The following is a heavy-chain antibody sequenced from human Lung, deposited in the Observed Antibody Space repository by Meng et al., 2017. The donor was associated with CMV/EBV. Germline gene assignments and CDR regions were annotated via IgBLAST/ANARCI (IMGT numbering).Heavy chain of an antibody. Sequence: ASGFTGSSNYMSWVRQAPGKGLEWVSVIYSGGSTYYADSVKGRFTISRDNSKNTLYLQMNSLRAEDTAVYYCARCIAARRSWYFDLWGRGTLVTVSS. CDR2: IYSGGST. J-gene: IGHJ2*01. CDR3: ARCIAARRSWYFDL. V-gene: IGHV3-53*01. D-gene: IGHD6-6*01. CDR1: GFTGSSNY.